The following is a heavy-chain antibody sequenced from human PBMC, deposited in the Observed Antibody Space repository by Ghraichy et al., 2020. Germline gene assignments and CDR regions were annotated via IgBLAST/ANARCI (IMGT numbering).Heavy chain of an antibody. J-gene: IGHJ5*02. CDR1: GDSVSSSSYY. D-gene: IGHD6-6*01. Sequence: SETLSLTCTVSGDSVSSSSYYWGWIRQPPGKGLEWIGSMHYSGNSYYNPSLKIRVTISVDTSKNQFSLKLNSVTAADTAVYYCETYSSSSGWFDPWGQGTLVTVSS. CDR2: MHYSGNS. CDR3: ETYSSSSGWFDP. V-gene: IGHV4-39*07.